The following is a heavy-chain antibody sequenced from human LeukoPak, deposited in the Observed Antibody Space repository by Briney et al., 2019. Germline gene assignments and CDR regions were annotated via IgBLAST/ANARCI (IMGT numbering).Heavy chain of an antibody. CDR2: ISGSGGST. V-gene: IGHV3-23*01. D-gene: IGHD6-13*01. CDR1: GFTFSSYA. CDR3: AKGDHYSSSEWGVDY. Sequence: GGSLRLSCAASGFTFSSYAMSWVRQAPGKGLEWVSAISGSGGSTYYADSVKGRFTISRDNSKNTLYLQMNSLRAEDTAVYYCAKGDHYSSSEWGVDYWGQGTLVTVSS. J-gene: IGHJ4*02.